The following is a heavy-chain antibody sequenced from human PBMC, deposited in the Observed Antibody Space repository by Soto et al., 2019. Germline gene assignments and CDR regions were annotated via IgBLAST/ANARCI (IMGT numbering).Heavy chain of an antibody. CDR2: ISSSSSTI. D-gene: IGHD3-9*01. Sequence: PGGSLRLSCAASGFTFGGYGVNWVRQAPGKGLEWVSYISSSSSTIYYADSVKGRFTISRDNAKNSLYLQMNSLRADDTAVYYCAKDYYDILTGYPYYYYMDVWGKGTTVTVSS. V-gene: IGHV3-48*01. CDR3: AKDYYDILTGYPYYYYMDV. J-gene: IGHJ6*03. CDR1: GFTFGGYG.